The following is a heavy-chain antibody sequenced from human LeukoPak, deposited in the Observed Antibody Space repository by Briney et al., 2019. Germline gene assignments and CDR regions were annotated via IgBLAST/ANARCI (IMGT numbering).Heavy chain of an antibody. CDR3: ARAHGSGYPFDY. D-gene: IGHD3-22*01. CDR2: TYYRSKWYN. J-gene: IGHJ4*02. Sequence: SQTLTLTCAISGDSVSSNSAAWNWSRQSPSRGLEWLGRTYYRSKWYNDYAVSVKSRITINPDTSKNQFSLQLYSVTPEDTAVCYCARAHGSGYPFDYWGQGTLVTVSS. CDR1: GDSVSSNSAA. V-gene: IGHV6-1*01.